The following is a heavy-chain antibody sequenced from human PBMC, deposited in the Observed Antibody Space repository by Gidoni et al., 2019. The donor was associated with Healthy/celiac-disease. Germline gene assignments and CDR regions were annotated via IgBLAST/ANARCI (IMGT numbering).Heavy chain of an antibody. CDR3: ARDLKAYYYYGMDV. Sequence: VQLVESGGGVVQPGRSLILSCAASGFTFCSYGMHWVRQAPGKGLEWVAVIWYDGSNKYYADSVKGRFTISRDNSKNTLYLQMNSLRAEDTAVYYCARDLKAYYYYGMDVWGQGTTVTVSS. J-gene: IGHJ6*02. V-gene: IGHV3-33*01. CDR2: IWYDGSNK. CDR1: GFTFCSYG.